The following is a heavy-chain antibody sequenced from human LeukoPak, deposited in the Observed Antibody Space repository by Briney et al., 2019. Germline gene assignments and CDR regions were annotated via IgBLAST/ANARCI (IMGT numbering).Heavy chain of an antibody. CDR1: GGSITSSNYY. V-gene: IGHV4-39*01. J-gene: IGHJ3*02. D-gene: IGHD3-3*01. CDR2: FYYSGST. Sequence: SETLSLTCTVSGGSITSSNYYWGWIRQPPGKGLEWIGSFYYSGSTYYNPPLKSRVTISVDTSKNQFSLKLSSVTAADTAVYYCARQRADDFWSGYYPDAFDIWGQGTMVTVS. CDR3: ARQRADDFWSGYYPDAFDI.